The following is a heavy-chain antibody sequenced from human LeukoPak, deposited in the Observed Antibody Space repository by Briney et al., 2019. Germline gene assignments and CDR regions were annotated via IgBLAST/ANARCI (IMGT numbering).Heavy chain of an antibody. CDR2: ISYDGSNK. V-gene: IGHV3-30-3*01. CDR3: GRGSVGFGELNY. J-gene: IGHJ4*02. CDR1: GFTFSSYA. D-gene: IGHD3-10*01. Sequence: GRSLRLSCAASGFTFSSYAMHWVRQAPGKGLEWVAVISYDGSNKFYADSVKGRFTLSRDNSKNTLYLQMNSLRIEDTAVYYCGRGSVGFGELNYWGQGTLVAVSS.